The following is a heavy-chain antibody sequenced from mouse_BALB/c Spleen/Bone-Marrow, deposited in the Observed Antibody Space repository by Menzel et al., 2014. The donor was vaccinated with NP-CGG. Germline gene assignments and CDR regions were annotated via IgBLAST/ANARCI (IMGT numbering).Heavy chain of an antibody. V-gene: IGHV5-6*02. CDR1: GFTFSTYG. D-gene: IGHD4-1*01. CDR2: ISSGGGYT. CDR3: TRQGNWDRYAMDY. Sequence: EVKVEESGGDLVKPGGSLKLSCAASGFTFSTYGMSWVRQTPDKRLEWVATISSGGGYTYYPDSVKGRFTISRDSAKNTLYLQMSSLKSEDTAMYYCTRQGNWDRYAMDYWGQGTSVTVSS. J-gene: IGHJ4*01.